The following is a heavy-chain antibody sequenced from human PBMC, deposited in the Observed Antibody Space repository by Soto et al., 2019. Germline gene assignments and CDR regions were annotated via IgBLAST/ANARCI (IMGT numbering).Heavy chain of an antibody. CDR2: VTPRNGDT. CDR3: ARGGSYWARRNYFDY. V-gene: IGHV1-8*02. J-gene: IGHJ4*02. CDR1: GYTFTSYD. Sequence: QVQLVPSGAEMKKPGASVKVSCKASGYTFTSYDINWVRQAAGQGPELMGSVTPRNGDTAFAQKYQRRGTVTSNTSMGKVYMELSSLRSEDTAVYYCARGGSYWARRNYFDYWGQGTLVTVSS. D-gene: IGHD2-8*02.